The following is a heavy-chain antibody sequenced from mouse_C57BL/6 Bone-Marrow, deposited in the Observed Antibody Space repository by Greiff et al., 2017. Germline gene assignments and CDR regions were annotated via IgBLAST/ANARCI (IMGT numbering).Heavy chain of an antibody. Sequence: EVKLVESGGGLVQPGGSLKLSCAASGFTFSDYYMYWVRQTPEQRLEWVAYISNGGGSTYYPDTVKVRFTISRDNAKNTLYLQMSRLKSDDTAMYYCARHSSGPLPMDYWGQGTSVTVSS. CDR2: ISNGGGST. CDR3: ARHSSGPLPMDY. D-gene: IGHD3-2*02. J-gene: IGHJ4*01. V-gene: IGHV5-12*01. CDR1: GFTFSDYY.